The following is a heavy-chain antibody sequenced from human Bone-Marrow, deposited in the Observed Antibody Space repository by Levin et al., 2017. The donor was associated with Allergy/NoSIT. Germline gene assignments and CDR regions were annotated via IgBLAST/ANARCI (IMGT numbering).Heavy chain of an antibody. Sequence: AGGSLRLSCAASGFTFSDYYMSWIRQAPGKGLEWVSYISSSSSYTNYADSVKGRFTISRDNAKNSLYLQMNSLRAEDTAVYYCARAVDSDDYFDYWGQGTLVTVSS. CDR2: ISSSSSYT. CDR1: GFTFSDYY. V-gene: IGHV3-11*05. CDR3: ARAVDSDDYFDY. J-gene: IGHJ4*02. D-gene: IGHD5-12*01.